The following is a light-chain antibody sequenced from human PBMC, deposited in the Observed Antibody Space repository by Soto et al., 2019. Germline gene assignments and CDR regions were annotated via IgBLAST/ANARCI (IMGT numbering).Light chain of an antibody. CDR1: QTVRNNY. J-gene: IGKJ5*01. Sequence: EIVKTQSPATPSVSPGERATLSCRASQTVRNNYLAWYQQKPGQAPTLLIYDASNRATGIPDRFSGGGSGTDFTLTISRLEPEDFAVYYCQQYGSSPLTFGQGTRLDIK. V-gene: IGKV3-20*01. CDR2: DAS. CDR3: QQYGSSPLT.